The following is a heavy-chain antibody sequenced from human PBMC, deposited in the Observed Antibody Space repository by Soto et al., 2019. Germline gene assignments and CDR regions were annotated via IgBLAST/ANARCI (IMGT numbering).Heavy chain of an antibody. CDR1: GDSISAYS. J-gene: IGHJ4*02. CDR2: IHYNGNT. D-gene: IGHD5-12*01. CDR3: AREGNLGRWLQPLDF. Sequence: QVQLQVSAPGLVKPSETLSLTCTVSGDSISAYSWSWVRQPPGKGLEWIGNIHYNGNTKYNPSLKSRVTMSVDTSKNQFSLKLISVTAADTAKYFCAREGNLGRWLQPLDFWAQGTLVTVSS. V-gene: IGHV4-59*01.